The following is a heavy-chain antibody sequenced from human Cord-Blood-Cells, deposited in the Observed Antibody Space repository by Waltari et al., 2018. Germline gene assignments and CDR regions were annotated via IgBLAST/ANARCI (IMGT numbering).Heavy chain of an antibody. V-gene: IGHV3-30-3*01. Sequence: QVQLVESGGGVVQPGRSLSLPCAASGFPVSGLGLHWVRQAPVEGLEWVAVISYDGSNKYYADAVKGRFTISRDNSKNTLYLQMNSLRAEDTAVYYCVLTGDHLDYWGQGTLVTVSS. D-gene: IGHD7-27*01. CDR3: VLTGDHLDY. CDR1: GFPVSGLG. J-gene: IGHJ4*02. CDR2: ISYDGSNK.